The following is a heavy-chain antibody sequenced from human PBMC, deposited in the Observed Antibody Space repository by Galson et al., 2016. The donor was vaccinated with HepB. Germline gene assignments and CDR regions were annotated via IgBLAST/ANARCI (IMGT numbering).Heavy chain of an antibody. J-gene: IGHJ4*02. CDR1: GYTFTSHP. D-gene: IGHD3-22*01. CDR3: ARDRLRYFESSGYYLGAVDL. Sequence: SVKVSCKASGYTFTSHPIHWVRQAPGQSLEWMAWILTDNGATKCSQKFQDRVTITRDTSTRTVYMDLSSLRSEDTAVYFCARDRLRYFESSGYYLGAVDLWGQGTLVTVSS. V-gene: IGHV1-3*04. CDR2: ILTDNGAT.